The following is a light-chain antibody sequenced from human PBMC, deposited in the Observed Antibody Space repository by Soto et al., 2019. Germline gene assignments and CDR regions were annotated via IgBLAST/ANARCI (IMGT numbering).Light chain of an antibody. V-gene: IGLV1-51*01. J-gene: IGLJ2*01. Sequence: QSVLTQSPSVSAAPGQKVTISCSGSSSNIGNNYVSWYQQLPGTAPKLLFYDNNRRPSGIPDRFSGSKSGTSGTLDITGLQTGDEADYYCATWDGSLPGEVFGGGTKLTVL. CDR1: SSNIGNNY. CDR3: ATWDGSLPGEV. CDR2: DNN.